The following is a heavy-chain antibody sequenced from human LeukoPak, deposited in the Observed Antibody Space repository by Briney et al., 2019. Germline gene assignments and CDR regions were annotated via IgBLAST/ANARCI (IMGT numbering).Heavy chain of an antibody. Sequence: PGGSLRLSCAASGFTFSSYWMTWVRQAPGKGLAWVANIKQDGGAKYYMDSVKGRFTISRDNAKNSLYLQMNSLGAEDTAVYYCARVNPLMAPGAFDIWGQGTMVAVSS. D-gene: IGHD2-8*01. V-gene: IGHV3-7*01. J-gene: IGHJ3*02. CDR2: IKQDGGAK. CDR1: GFTFSSYW. CDR3: ARVNPLMAPGAFDI.